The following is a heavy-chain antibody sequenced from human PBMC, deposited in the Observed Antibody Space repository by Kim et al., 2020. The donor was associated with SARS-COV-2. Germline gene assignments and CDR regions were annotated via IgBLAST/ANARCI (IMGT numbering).Heavy chain of an antibody. J-gene: IGHJ3*02. Sequence: SETLSLTCTVSGGSISSYYWSWIRQPPGKGLEWIGYIYYSGSTNYNPSLKSRVTISVDTSKNQFSLKLSSVTAADMAVYYCARDRLGYDAFDIWGQGTMVTVSS. CDR2: IYYSGST. CDR3: ARDRLGYDAFDI. V-gene: IGHV4-59*13. CDR1: GGSISSYY. D-gene: IGHD6-19*01.